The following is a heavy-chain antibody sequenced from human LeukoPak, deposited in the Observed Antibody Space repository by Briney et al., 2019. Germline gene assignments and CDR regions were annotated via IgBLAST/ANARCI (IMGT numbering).Heavy chain of an antibody. D-gene: IGHD3-10*01. CDR1: GFSFSTSG. CDR3: AKEVHRPLYGAGTSLTSH. V-gene: IGHV3-30*18. CDR2: ISHVGINK. Sequence: GGSLRLSCAASGFSFSTSGMHWVRQAPGKGLEWVAVISHVGINKDYADSVKGRFTISRDNSKNTLHLEMNNLRAEDTAVYYCAKEVHRPLYGAGTSLTSHWGQGTLVTVSS. J-gene: IGHJ4*02.